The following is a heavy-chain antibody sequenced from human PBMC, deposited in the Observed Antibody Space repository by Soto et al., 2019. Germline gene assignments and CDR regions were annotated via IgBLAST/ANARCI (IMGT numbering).Heavy chain of an antibody. CDR3: ARHEDYCTKGVCFTNENWFDS. CDR1: GCSISSSSYY. D-gene: IGHD2-8*01. CDR2: IYYRGSS. Sequence: SETLSLTCTVSGCSISSSSYYWCWILQPPGKGLEWIGSIYYRGSSYYNPSLKSRVTISVDTSKNQFSLELSSVTAADTAVYYCARHEDYCTKGVCFTNENWFDSWGQGTRVTVAS. V-gene: IGHV4-39*01. J-gene: IGHJ5*01.